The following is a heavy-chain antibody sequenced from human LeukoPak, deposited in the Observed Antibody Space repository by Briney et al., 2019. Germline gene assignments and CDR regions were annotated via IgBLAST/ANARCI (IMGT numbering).Heavy chain of an antibody. J-gene: IGHJ4*02. CDR3: AKDLGPGSMATSPGFDY. Sequence: GGSLRLSCAASGFTFSSYSMNWVRQAPGKGLEWVSYISSSSSTIYYADSVKGRFTISRDNAKTSLYLQMNSLRAEDTALYYCAKDLGPGSMATSPGFDYWGQGTLVTVSS. V-gene: IGHV3-48*04. CDR1: GFTFSSYS. D-gene: IGHD5-24*01. CDR2: ISSSSSTI.